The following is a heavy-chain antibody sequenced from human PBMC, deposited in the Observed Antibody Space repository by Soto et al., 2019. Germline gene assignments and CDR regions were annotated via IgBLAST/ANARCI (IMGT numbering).Heavy chain of an antibody. CDR1: GGTFSSYA. CDR3: ARVGCSSTSCRRIGWFDP. Sequence: SVKVSCKASGGTFSSYAISWVRQAPGQGLEWTGGIIPIFGTANYAQKFQGRVTITADESTSTAYMELSSLRSEDTAVYYCARVGCSSTSCRRIGWFDPWGQGTLVTVSS. D-gene: IGHD2-2*01. V-gene: IGHV1-69*13. J-gene: IGHJ5*02. CDR2: IIPIFGTA.